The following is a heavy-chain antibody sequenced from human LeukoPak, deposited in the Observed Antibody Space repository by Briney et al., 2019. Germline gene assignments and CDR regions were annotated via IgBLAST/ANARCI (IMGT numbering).Heavy chain of an antibody. J-gene: IGHJ4*02. CDR3: ARDTVTDSIADY. Sequence: PGGSLRLSCAASGFTFSSNWMSWVRQVPGRGLEWVANIEPDGSEKYYVDSVKGRFTISRDNAKNSLYLQMNSLRAEDTAVYYCARDTVTDSIADYWGQGTLVTVSS. CDR2: IEPDGSEK. V-gene: IGHV3-7*05. CDR1: GFTFSSNW. D-gene: IGHD4-17*01.